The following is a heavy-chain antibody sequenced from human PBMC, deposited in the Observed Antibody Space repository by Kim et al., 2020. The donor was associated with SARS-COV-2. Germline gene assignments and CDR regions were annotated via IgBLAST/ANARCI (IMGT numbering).Heavy chain of an antibody. D-gene: IGHD2-21*01. Sequence: GGSLRLSCDSRMSLGPYGFHWVRQAPGKGLEWVAVVSHDGKGKHYADSVKGRFTVSRDDFQNAVYLQMNSLTNEDTGVYYCAKDHYRGDWGIYNYYGLDVWGLGTTVTVSS. CDR3: AKDHYRGDWGIYNYYGLDV. V-gene: IGHV3-30*18. J-gene: IGHJ6*02. CDR2: VSHDGKGK. CDR1: RMSLGPYG.